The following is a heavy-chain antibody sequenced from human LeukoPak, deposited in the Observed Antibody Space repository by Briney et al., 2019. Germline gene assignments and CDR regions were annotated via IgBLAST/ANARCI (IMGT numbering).Heavy chain of an antibody. Sequence: ASAKVSCKTSGYTFTTYGLSWLRQVPGQGLEWMGWISTYNVDSNTARKFEGRFTMTTDTSTSTVYMELRSLRSDDAAVYYCARDDCITSGIRGLGCIDYWGQGTLVTVSS. J-gene: IGHJ4*02. V-gene: IGHV1-18*01. CDR3: ARDDCITSGIRGLGCIDY. D-gene: IGHD3-3*01. CDR2: ISTYNVDS. CDR1: GYTFTTYG.